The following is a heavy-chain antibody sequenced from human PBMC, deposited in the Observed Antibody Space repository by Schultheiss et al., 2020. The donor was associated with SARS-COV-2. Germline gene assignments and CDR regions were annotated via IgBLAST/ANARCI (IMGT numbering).Heavy chain of an antibody. Sequence: ASVKVSCKASGYTFTSYYMHWVRQAPGQGLEWMGIINPSGGSTSYAQKFQGRVTMTRDTSTSTVYMELSSLRAEDTAVYYCARVGAARSTRYGMDVWGQGTTVTVSS. CDR2: INPSGGST. D-gene: IGHD6-6*01. CDR1: GYTFTSYY. V-gene: IGHV1-46*01. J-gene: IGHJ6*02. CDR3: ARVGAARSTRYGMDV.